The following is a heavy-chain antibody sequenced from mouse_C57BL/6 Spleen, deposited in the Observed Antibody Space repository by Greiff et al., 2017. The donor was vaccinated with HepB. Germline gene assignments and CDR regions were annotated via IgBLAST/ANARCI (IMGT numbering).Heavy chain of an antibody. CDR2: ISGGGGNT. Sequence: EVQGVESGGGLVKPGGSLKLSCAASGFTFSSYTMSWVRQTPEKRLEWVATISGGGGNTYYPDSVKGRFTISRDNAKNTLYLQMSSLRSEDTALYYCARGDDGYYDYWGQGTTLTVSS. D-gene: IGHD2-3*01. J-gene: IGHJ2*01. CDR1: GFTFSSYT. V-gene: IGHV5-9*01. CDR3: ARGDDGYYDY.